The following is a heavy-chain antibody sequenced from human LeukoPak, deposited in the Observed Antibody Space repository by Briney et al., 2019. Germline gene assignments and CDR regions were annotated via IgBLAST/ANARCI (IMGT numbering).Heavy chain of an antibody. CDR1: GGSFSGYY. J-gene: IGHJ4*02. D-gene: IGHD3-10*01. CDR2: INHSGST. Sequence: PSETLSLTCAVYGGSFSGYYWSWIRQPPGKGLEWIGEINHSGSTNYNPSLKSRVTISVDTSNNQFSLKLSSVTAADTAVYYCAMYDYGSGRYYFDYWGQGILVTVSS. V-gene: IGHV4-34*01. CDR3: AMYDYGSGRYYFDY.